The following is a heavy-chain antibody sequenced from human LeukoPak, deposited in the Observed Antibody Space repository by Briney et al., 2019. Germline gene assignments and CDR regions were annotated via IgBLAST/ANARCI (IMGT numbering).Heavy chain of an antibody. V-gene: IGHV4-59*08. CDR3: ARQVGFGELLSGFDY. CDR2: IYYSGST. J-gene: IGHJ4*02. D-gene: IGHD3-10*01. Sequence: SETLSFTCTVSGGSISSYYWSWIRQPPGKGLEWMGYIYYSGSTNYNPSLKSRVTISVDTSKNQFSLKLSSVTAADTAVYYCARQVGFGELLSGFDYWGQGTLVTVSS. CDR1: GGSISSYY.